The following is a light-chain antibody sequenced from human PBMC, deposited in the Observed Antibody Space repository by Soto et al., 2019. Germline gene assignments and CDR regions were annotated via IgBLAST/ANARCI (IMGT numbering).Light chain of an antibody. V-gene: IGLV1-44*01. CDR2: SNS. Sequence: QSVLTQPPSASGTPGQRVTISCSGRSSNIGSNTVNWYQQLPGTAPKLLIYSNSQRPSGVPDRFSGSKSGTSASLAISGLQSEDEADYYCAAWDDSLSGPVFGGGTKVTVL. J-gene: IGLJ3*02. CDR3: AAWDDSLSGPV. CDR1: SSNIGSNT.